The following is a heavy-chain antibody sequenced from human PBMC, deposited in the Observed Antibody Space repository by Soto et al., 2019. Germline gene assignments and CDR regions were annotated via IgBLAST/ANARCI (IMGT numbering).Heavy chain of an antibody. Sequence: GGSLRLSCAGSGFTPTTTPLSWVRQPPGKGLEWVTTISGTASRTYYVDSVKGRFFISRDNSKNTVTPQMNNLTVDDTAVYYCATSFRYFDNWGQGTRVTVSS. CDR2: ISGTASRT. D-gene: IGHD3-9*01. V-gene: IGHV3-23*01. CDR3: ATSFRYFDN. J-gene: IGHJ4*02. CDR1: GFTPTTTP.